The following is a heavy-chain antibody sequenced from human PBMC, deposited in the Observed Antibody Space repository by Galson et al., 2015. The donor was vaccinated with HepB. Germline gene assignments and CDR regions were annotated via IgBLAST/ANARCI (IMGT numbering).Heavy chain of an antibody. Sequence: SVKVSCKASGGTFSSYAISWVRQAPGQGLEWMGGIIPIFGTANYAQKFQGRVTITADESTSTAYMELSSLRSEDTAVYYCARDGLIVVVPAATDYYGMDVWGQGTTVTVSS. CDR3: ARDGLIVVVPAATDYYGMDV. V-gene: IGHV1-69*13. J-gene: IGHJ6*02. CDR1: GGTFSSYA. D-gene: IGHD2-2*01. CDR2: IIPIFGTA.